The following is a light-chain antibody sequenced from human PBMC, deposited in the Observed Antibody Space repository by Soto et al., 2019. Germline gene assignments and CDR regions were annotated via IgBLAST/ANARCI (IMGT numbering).Light chain of an antibody. CDR2: QND. CDR1: KLGDKY. Sequence: SYELTRPPSVSVCPGQTASISCSGVKLGDKYVCWYQQKPGQSPLLVIYQNDKRPSGIPERFSGFTSGDTATLTVTGTQTMDEADYYCQAWESTTAGGVFGGGTKLTVL. J-gene: IGLJ2*01. V-gene: IGLV3-1*01. CDR3: QAWESTTAGGV.